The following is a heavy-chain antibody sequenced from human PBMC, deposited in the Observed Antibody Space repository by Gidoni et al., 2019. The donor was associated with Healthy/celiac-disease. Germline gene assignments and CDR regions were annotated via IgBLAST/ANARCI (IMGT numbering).Heavy chain of an antibody. CDR3: ARVPIDYYDSSGCDY. CDR1: GYTFTGYY. CDR2: INPNSGGT. Sequence: QVQLVQSGAEVKKPGASVKVSCKASGYTFTGYYMHWVRQAPGQGLDWMGWINPNSGGTNYAQKFQGRVTMTRDTSISTAYMELSRLRSDDTAVYYCARVPIDYYDSSGCDYWGQGTLVTVSS. D-gene: IGHD3-22*01. V-gene: IGHV1-2*02. J-gene: IGHJ4*02.